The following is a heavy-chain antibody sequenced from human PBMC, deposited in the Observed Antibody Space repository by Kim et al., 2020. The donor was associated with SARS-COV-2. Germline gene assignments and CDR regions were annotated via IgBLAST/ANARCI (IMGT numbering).Heavy chain of an antibody. Sequence: DGSANYYGDSVKGRFTIARDNAKNSLYLETNSLRAEDTAVYFCARGNALAYWGQGTLVTVSS. J-gene: IGHJ4*02. D-gene: IGHD3-16*01. V-gene: IGHV3-7*04. CDR2: DGSAN. CDR3: ARGNALAY.